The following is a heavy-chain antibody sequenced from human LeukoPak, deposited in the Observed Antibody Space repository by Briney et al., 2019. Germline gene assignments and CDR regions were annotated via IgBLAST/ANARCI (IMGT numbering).Heavy chain of an antibody. CDR1: GYTFTSYY. V-gene: IGHV1-46*01. CDR3: AREPSRGDAFDI. CDR2: INPSGGST. D-gene: IGHD3-10*01. J-gene: IGHJ3*02. Sequence: GASVKVSCKASGYTFTSYYRHWVRQAPGQELEWMGIINPSGGSTSYAQKFQGRVTMTRDTSTSTVYMELSSLRSEDTAVYYCAREPSRGDAFDIWGQGTMVTVSS.